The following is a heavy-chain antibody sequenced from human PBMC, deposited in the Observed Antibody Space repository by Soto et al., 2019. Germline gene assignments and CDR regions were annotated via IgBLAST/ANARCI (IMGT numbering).Heavy chain of an antibody. V-gene: IGHV1-58*01. Sequence: ASGKFSCKASGFTFTSSAVQWVRQARGQRLEWIGWIVVGSGNTNYAQKFQERVTITRDMSTSTAYMELSSLRSEDTAVYYCAADHVTTDAFDIWGQGTMVTVSS. J-gene: IGHJ3*02. CDR1: GFTFTSSA. D-gene: IGHD4-17*01. CDR3: AADHVTTDAFDI. CDR2: IVVGSGNT.